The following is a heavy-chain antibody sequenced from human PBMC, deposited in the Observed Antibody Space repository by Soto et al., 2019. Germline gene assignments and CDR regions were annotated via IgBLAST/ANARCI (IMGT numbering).Heavy chain of an antibody. CDR1: GGSVSSGSYD. Sequence: QVQLQESGPGLVKPSETLSLTCTVSGGSVSSGSYDWSWIRQPPGKGLEWIGYIYYSGSTNYNPSLKSRVTISVDTSKNQFSLKLSSVTAADTAVYYCAREVPRKAFDIWGQGTMVTVSS. CDR3: AREVPRKAFDI. CDR2: IYYSGST. V-gene: IGHV4-61*01. J-gene: IGHJ3*02.